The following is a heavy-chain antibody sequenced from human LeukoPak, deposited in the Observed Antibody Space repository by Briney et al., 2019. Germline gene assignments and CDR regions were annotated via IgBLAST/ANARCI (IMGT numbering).Heavy chain of an antibody. CDR2: ISGSGGST. CDR1: GFTFSSYA. D-gene: IGHD3-3*01. V-gene: IGHV3-23*01. J-gene: IGHJ5*02. CDR3: AKDRVLRFLEWLTGFDP. Sequence: GGSLRLSCAASGFTFSSYAMSWVRQAPGKGLECVSAISGSGGSTYYADSVKGRFTISRDNSKNTLYLQMNSLRAEDTAVYYCAKDRVLRFLEWLTGFDPWGQGTLVTVSS.